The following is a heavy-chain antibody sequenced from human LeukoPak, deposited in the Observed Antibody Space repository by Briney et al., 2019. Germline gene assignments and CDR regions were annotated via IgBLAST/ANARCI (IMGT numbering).Heavy chain of an antibody. D-gene: IGHD2-2*01. CDR3: ARAYGYRSSTSCQGNYFDY. CDR2: IYHSGST. Sequence: SETLSLTCTVSGYSISSGYYWGWIRQPPGKGLEWIGSIYHSGSTNYNPSLKSRVTISVDTSKNQFSLKLSSVTAADTAVYYCARAYGYRSSTSCQGNYFDYWGQGTLVTVSS. J-gene: IGHJ4*02. CDR1: GYSISSGYY. V-gene: IGHV4-38-2*02.